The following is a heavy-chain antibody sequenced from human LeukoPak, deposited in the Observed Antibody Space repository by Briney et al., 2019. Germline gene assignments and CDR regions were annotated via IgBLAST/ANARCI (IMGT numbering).Heavy chain of an antibody. CDR3: ARLAIGFYCSSTSCGFDY. CDR2: INRSGST. CDR1: GGSFSGYY. D-gene: IGHD2-2*01. V-gene: IGHV4-34*01. J-gene: IGHJ4*02. Sequence: SETLSLTCAVYGGSFSGYYWSWIRQPPGKGLEWIGEINRSGSTNYNPSLKSRVTISVDTSKNQFSLKLSSVTAADTAVYYCARLAIGFYCSSTSCGFDYWGQGTLVTVSS.